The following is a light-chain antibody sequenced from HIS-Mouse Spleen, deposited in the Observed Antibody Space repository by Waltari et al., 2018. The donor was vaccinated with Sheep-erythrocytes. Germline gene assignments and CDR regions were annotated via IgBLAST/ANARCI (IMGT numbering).Light chain of an antibody. CDR2: EGS. J-gene: IGLJ2*01. Sequence: QSALTQPASVSGSPGHSITISCTGTSSDVGSYNLVSWYQQPPGKAPKLMIYEGSKRPSGVSNRFSGSKSGNTASLTISGLQAEDEADYYCCSYAGSSTLVFGGGTKLTVL. V-gene: IGLV2-23*01. CDR1: SSDVGSYNL. CDR3: CSYAGSSTLV.